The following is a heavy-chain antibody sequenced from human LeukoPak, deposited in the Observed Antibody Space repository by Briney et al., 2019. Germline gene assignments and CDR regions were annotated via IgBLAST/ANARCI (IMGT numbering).Heavy chain of an antibody. CDR1: GGPFSYYY. CDR2: IYSSGST. V-gene: IGHV4-4*07. Sequence: SETLSLTCTVSGGPFSYYYWSWLRQPAGKGLEWIGRIYSSGSTKYNPSLESRVTMSVHTSKNQFSLNLRSVTAADTAVYYCARLGSGYPFDYWGQGTLVTVSS. D-gene: IGHD3-22*01. J-gene: IGHJ4*02. CDR3: ARLGSGYPFDY.